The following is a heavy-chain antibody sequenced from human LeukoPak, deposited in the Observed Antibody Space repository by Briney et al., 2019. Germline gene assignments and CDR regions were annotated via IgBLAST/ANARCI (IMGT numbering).Heavy chain of an antibody. D-gene: IGHD6-6*01. Sequence: SVKVSCKASGGTFSSYAISWVRQAPGQGLEWMGGIIPIFGTANYAQKFQGRVTITTDESTSTAYMELSSLRSEDTAVYYCAKYSSQGYYMDVWGKGTTVTVSS. CDR1: GGTFSSYA. J-gene: IGHJ6*03. V-gene: IGHV1-69*05. CDR2: IIPIFGTA. CDR3: AKYSSQGYYMDV.